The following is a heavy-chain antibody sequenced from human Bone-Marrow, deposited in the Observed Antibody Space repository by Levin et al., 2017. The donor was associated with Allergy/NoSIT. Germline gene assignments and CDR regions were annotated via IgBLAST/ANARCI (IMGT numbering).Heavy chain of an antibody. CDR2: ISWHSGRI. CDR3: AKVSGGNST. CDR1: GFKFDDHA. D-gene: IGHD4-23*01. Sequence: SCAASGFKFDDHAMHWVRQAPGKGLEWVSGISWHSGRIDYADSVKGRFTISRDNAKNSLYLEMNGLRPEDTALYYCAKVSGGNSTWGQGTLVTVSS. V-gene: IGHV3-9*01. J-gene: IGHJ5*02.